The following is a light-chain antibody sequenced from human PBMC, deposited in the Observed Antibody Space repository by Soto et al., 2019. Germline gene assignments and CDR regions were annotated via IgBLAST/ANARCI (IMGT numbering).Light chain of an antibody. Sequence: QSVLTQPPSASGTPGQRVTISCSGSSSNIGSKPVNWYQQLPGTAPKLLIYSNNQRPSGVPDRFSGSKSGTSASLASSGLQSEDEADYYCAAWDDSLNGLVFGGGTKVTVL. CDR2: SNN. J-gene: IGLJ3*02. CDR1: SSNIGSKP. CDR3: AAWDDSLNGLV. V-gene: IGLV1-44*01.